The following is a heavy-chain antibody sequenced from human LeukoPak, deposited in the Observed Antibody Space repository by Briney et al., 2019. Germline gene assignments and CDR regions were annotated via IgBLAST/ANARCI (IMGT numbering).Heavy chain of an antibody. J-gene: IGHJ4*02. V-gene: IGHV3-23*01. CDR2: ISGSGGST. Sequence: GGSLRLSCAASGFTFSSYAMSWVRQAPGKGLEWVSAISGSGGSTYYADSVKGRFTISRDNSKNTLYLQMNSLRAEDTAVYYCAKISEDIVVVPAALGERFLDYWGQGTLVTVSS. CDR1: GFTFSSYA. CDR3: AKISEDIVVVPAALGERFLDY. D-gene: IGHD2-2*01.